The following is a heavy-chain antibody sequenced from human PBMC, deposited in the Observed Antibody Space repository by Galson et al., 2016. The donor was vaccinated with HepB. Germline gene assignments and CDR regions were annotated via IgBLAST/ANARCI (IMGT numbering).Heavy chain of an antibody. J-gene: IGHJ3*02. V-gene: IGHV4-39*07. CDR1: GAFIINDEY. CDR3: ARDLVGIINHAALDI. D-gene: IGHD3-10*01. CDR2: IYHSGST. Sequence: SETLSLTCNVSGAFIINDEYYWSWIRQPPGKGLEWIGEIYHSGSTHYNPSLKSRVTISVDKSKNQFSLKLSSVTAADTAVYYCARDLVGIINHAALDIWGQGTVVTVSS.